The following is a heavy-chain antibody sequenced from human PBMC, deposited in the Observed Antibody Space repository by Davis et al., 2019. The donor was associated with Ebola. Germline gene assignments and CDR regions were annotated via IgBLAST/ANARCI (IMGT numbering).Heavy chain of an antibody. CDR3: ARDPNRWDIVVVPAHYYYYMDV. J-gene: IGHJ6*03. D-gene: IGHD2-2*01. Sequence: PGGSLRLSCAASRFTFSSYAMSWVRQAPGKGLEWVSSISSSSSYIYYADSVKGRFTISRDNAKNSLYLQMNSLRAEDTAVYYCARDPNRWDIVVVPAHYYYYMDVWGKGTTVTVSS. CDR1: RFTFSSYA. CDR2: ISSSSSYI. V-gene: IGHV3-21*01.